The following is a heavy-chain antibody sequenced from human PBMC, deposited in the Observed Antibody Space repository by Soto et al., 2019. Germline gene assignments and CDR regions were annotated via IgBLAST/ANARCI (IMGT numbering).Heavy chain of an antibody. Sequence: SETLSLTYTVSGASISSYYCSWIRQPPGEGLEWIGFIYHGGSTDYNPSLKSRVTISVDTSKNQFSLKLSSVTAADTAVYYCARGPLTVITPRECDHWGQGTLVTVSS. D-gene: IGHD4-17*01. CDR2: IYHGGST. J-gene: IGHJ4*02. CDR3: ARGPLTVITPRECDH. V-gene: IGHV4-59*01. CDR1: GASISSYY.